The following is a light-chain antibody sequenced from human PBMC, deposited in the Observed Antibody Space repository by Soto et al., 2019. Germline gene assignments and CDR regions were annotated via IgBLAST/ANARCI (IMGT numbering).Light chain of an antibody. V-gene: IGLV2-11*01. J-gene: IGLJ1*01. Sequence: QSVLTQPRSVSGSPGQSVTISCTGTSSDVGGYNYVSWYQQHPGKAPKLMIYDVSKRPSGVPDRFSGSKSGNTASLTISGLQAEDETDYYCCSYAGNSYVFGTGTKLTVL. CDR3: CSYAGNSYV. CDR1: SSDVGGYNY. CDR2: DVS.